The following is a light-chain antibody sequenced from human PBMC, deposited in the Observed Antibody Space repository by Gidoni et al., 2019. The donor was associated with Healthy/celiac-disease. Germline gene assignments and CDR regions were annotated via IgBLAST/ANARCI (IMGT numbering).Light chain of an antibody. CDR3: QQSYSTPRT. CDR2: AAS. V-gene: IGKV1-39*01. CDR1: QSISSY. J-gene: IGKJ1*01. Sequence: DIQMTQDPSSLSAAGGDRVTITCRASQSISSYLNWYQQKPGKAPKLLIYAASSLQSGVPSRFSGSGSGTDFTLTLSRLQPEDFATYYCQQSYSTPRTFGQGTKVEIK.